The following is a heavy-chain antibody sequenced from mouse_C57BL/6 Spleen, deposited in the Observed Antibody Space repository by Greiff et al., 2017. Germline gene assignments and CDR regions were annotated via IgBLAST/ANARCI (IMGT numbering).Heavy chain of an antibody. Sequence: EVKLVESGGDLVKPGGSLKLSCAASGFTFSSYGMSWVRLTPDKRLEWVATISSGGSYTYYPDSVKGRFTISRDNAKNTLYLQMSSLKAEDTAMYYCARETGDFDCWGQGTTLTFSS. CDR1: GFTFSSYG. V-gene: IGHV5-6*01. CDR2: ISSGGSYT. J-gene: IGHJ2*01. CDR3: ARETGDFDC.